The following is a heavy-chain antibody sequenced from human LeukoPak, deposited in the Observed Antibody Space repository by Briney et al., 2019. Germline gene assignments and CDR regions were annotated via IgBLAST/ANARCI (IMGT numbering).Heavy chain of an antibody. CDR3: ARGTNEYIAAGDYFDY. CDR1: GGSFSGYY. J-gene: IGHJ4*02. D-gene: IGHD6-6*01. CDR2: IYYSGST. Sequence: SETLSLTCAVYGGSFSGYYWSWIRQPPGKGLEWIGYIYYSGSTNYNPSLKSRVTISVDTSKNQFSLKLSSVTAADTAVYYCARGTNEYIAAGDYFDYWGQGTLVTVSS. V-gene: IGHV4-59*01.